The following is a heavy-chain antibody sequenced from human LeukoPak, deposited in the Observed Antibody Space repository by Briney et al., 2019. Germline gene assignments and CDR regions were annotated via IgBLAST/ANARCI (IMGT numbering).Heavy chain of an antibody. CDR1: GGSFSRYY. CDR3: ANADYGDYPGDDY. D-gene: IGHD4-17*01. J-gene: IGHJ4*02. Sequence: SETLSLTCAVYGGSFSRYYWSWIRQPPGKGLEWIGEINHKGSATYNPSLKSRVTTSVDTPNNQFSLKLSSVTAADTAVYYCANADYGDYPGDDYWGQGTLVTVSS. CDR2: INHKGSA. V-gene: IGHV4-34*01.